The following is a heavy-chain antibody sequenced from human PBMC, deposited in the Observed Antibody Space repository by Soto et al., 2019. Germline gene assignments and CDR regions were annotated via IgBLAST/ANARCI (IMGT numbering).Heavy chain of an antibody. D-gene: IGHD6-13*01. CDR1: GGSISSNSYY. CDR3: ARLPAAAGPGY. J-gene: IGHJ4*02. V-gene: IGHV4-39*01. CDR2: IYYSGST. Sequence: QLQLQESGPGLVKPSETLSLTCTVSGGSISSNSYYWGWIRQPPGKGLEWIGSIYYSGSTYYNPSLKSRVTISVDTSKNQFSLKLSSVTAADTAVYYCARLPAAAGPGYWGQGTLVTVSS.